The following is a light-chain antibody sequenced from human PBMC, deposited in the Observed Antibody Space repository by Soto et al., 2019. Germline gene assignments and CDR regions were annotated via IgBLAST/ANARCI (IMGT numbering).Light chain of an antibody. CDR3: SSYRTSNNRQMV. J-gene: IGLJ1*01. CDR1: SSDVGGYNY. Sequence: QSALTQPASVSGSPGQSITISCTGTSSDVGGYNYLSWYQHHPGKAPKLMIYDVSNRLSWVSNRFSGSKSGNTASLSISGLQPEYEADYYCSSYRTSNNRQMVYGTGTQLTVL. V-gene: IGLV2-14*03. CDR2: DVS.